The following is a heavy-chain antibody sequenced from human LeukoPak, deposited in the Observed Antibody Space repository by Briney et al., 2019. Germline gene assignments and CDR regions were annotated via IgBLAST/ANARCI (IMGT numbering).Heavy chain of an antibody. D-gene: IGHD4-17*01. CDR1: GGSISSYY. V-gene: IGHV4-4*07. CDR3: ARVADYGDYVGGDWIDP. J-gene: IGHJ5*02. Sequence: PSETLSLTCTVSGGSISSYYWSWIRQPAGKGLEGIGRIYSTGSANYNPSLKSRVTMSVDTSENQFSLKLSSVTAADTAVYYCARVADYGDYVGGDWIDPWGQGTLVTVSS. CDR2: IYSTGSA.